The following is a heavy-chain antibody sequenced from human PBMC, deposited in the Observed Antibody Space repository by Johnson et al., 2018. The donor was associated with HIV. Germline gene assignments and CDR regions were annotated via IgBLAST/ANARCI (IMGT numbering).Heavy chain of an antibody. CDR1: GFTFSSYW. CDR2: INSDGSST. V-gene: IGHV3-74*02. D-gene: IGHD2-15*01. Sequence: VQLVESGGGVVQPGRSLRLSCAASGFTFSSYWMHWVRQAPGKGLVWVSRINSDGSSTSYADSVKGRFTISRDNAKNTLYLQMNSLRAEDTAVYYCAKSSRVATTFDIWGQGTKVTVSS. CDR3: AKSSRVATTFDI. J-gene: IGHJ3*02.